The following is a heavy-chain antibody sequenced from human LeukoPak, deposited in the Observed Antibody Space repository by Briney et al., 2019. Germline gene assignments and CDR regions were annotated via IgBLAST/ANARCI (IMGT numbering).Heavy chain of an antibody. CDR1: GFTFSSHA. V-gene: IGHV3-23*01. CDR3: AKDHRYSSGQNR. D-gene: IGHD3-22*01. CDR2: ISGSGGST. Sequence: QPGGSLRLSCTPSGFTFSSHAMSWVRQAPGKGLEWVSAISGSGGSTYYADSVKGRFTISRDNSKNTLYLQMNSLRAEDTAVYYCAKDHRYSSGQNRWGQGTLVTVSS. J-gene: IGHJ5*02.